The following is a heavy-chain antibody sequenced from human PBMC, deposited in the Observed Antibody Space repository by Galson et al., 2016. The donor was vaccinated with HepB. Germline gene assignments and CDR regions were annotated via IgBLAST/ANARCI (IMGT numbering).Heavy chain of an antibody. J-gene: IGHJ6*03. D-gene: IGHD4-17*01. CDR1: GFTFSSYG. CDR2: IWYDGSNK. CDR3: ARRYGDYDLVYYDYYYMDV. V-gene: IGHV3-33*01. Sequence: SLRLSCAASGFTFSSYGMHWVRQAPGKGLEWVAVIWYDGSNKYYADSVKGRFTISRDNSKNTLYLQMNSLRAEDTAVYYCARRYGDYDLVYYDYYYMDVWGKGTTVTVSS.